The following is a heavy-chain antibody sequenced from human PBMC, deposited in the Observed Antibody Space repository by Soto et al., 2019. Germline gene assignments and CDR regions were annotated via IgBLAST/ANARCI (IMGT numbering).Heavy chain of an antibody. Sequence: QVQLVESGGGVVQPGRSLRLSCAASGFTFNTFSMHWVRQAPGKGLEWVAMISYDGRDQYYIDSVKGRFTMSRDNSKNTLHVQMNSLRAEDTAVYYCASGYPYYYGSGSMFYSDYWGQGTLVTVSS. CDR3: ASGYPYYYGSGSMFYSDY. J-gene: IGHJ4*02. D-gene: IGHD3-10*01. CDR2: ISYDGRDQ. CDR1: GFTFNTFS. V-gene: IGHV3-30*04.